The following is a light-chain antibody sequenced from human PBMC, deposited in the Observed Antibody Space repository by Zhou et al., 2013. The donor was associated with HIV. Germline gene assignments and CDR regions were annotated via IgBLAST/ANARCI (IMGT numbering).Light chain of an antibody. Sequence: EIVLTQSPVTLSLSPGERATLSCRASQSITNSLNWYQQKPGQAPRLLIYGASSRATGIPDRFSGSGSGTDFTLTISRLEPEDFAVYYCQQYGSSPGTFGQGTKVEIK. CDR2: GAS. J-gene: IGKJ1*01. CDR3: QQYGSSPGT. V-gene: IGKV3-20*01. CDR1: QSITNS.